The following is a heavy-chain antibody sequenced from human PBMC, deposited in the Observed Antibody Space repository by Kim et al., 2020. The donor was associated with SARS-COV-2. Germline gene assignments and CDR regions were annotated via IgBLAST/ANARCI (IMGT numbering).Heavy chain of an antibody. D-gene: IGHD3-22*01. J-gene: IGHJ3*02. V-gene: IGHV4-59*01. CDR3: ARGFYDSRAWSAFDI. CDR1: GGSISSYY. Sequence: SETLSLTCTVSGGSISSYYWSWIRQPPGKGLEWIGYIYYSGSTNYNPSLKSRVTISVDTSKNQFSLKLSSVTAADTAVYYCARGFYDSRAWSAFDIWGQGTMVTVSS. CDR2: IYYSGST.